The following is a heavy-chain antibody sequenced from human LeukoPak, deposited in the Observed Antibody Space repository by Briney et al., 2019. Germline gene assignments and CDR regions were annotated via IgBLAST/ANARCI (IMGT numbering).Heavy chain of an antibody. V-gene: IGHV4-30-2*01. CDR2: IYHSGNT. CDR3: ASGPYYDSSGYTFDY. CDR1: GGSISSGGYS. D-gene: IGHD3-22*01. Sequence: SETLSLTCAVSGGSISSGGYSWSWIRHPPGKGLEWIVYIYHSGNTYYNPSLKGRVTISVDRSKNQFTLKLSSVTAADTAVYYCASGPYYDSSGYTFDYWGQGTLVTVSS. J-gene: IGHJ4*02.